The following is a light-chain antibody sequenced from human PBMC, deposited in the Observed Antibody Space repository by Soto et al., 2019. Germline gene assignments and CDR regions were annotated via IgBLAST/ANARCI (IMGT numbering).Light chain of an antibody. V-gene: IGKV1-5*01. CDR1: QSISSW. CDR2: DAS. CDR3: QQYISVSLLT. Sequence: DIQLTQSPSTLSASVGDRVTITCRASQSISSWLAWYQQKPGKAPKLLIYDASSLESGVPSRFSGSGSGTEFTLTISSLQPDDFSTYYCQQYISVSLLTFGGGTKVDI. J-gene: IGKJ4*01.